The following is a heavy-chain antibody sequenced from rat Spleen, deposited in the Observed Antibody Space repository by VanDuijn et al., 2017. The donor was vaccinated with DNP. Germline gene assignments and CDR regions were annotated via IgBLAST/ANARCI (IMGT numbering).Heavy chain of an antibody. Sequence: EVQLVESGGGLVQPGRSLKLSCIASGFTFNNYWMTWIRQVPGKGLEWVASITSSGGNTYYPDSVKGRFTISRDNAKNTLYLQMNSLQTEDTATYYCAEEPGLGDAMDAWGQGTSVTVSS. CDR1: GFTFNNYW. D-gene: IGHD1-4*01. CDR3: AEEPGLGDAMDA. CDR2: ITSSGGNT. J-gene: IGHJ4*01. V-gene: IGHV5-31*01.